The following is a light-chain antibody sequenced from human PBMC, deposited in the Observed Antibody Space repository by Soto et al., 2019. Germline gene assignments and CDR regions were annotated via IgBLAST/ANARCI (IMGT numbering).Light chain of an antibody. CDR2: ADN. Sequence: QPVLTQTPSVSGAPGQKITMSCTGSSSNIGAGYDVHWYQQVPGAAPRLLIYADNNRPSGVPDRFSASKSGTSASLAITGLQGDDEANYYCQSYDTSLSGVIFGAGTKVTVL. CDR1: SSNIGAGYD. J-gene: IGLJ2*01. V-gene: IGLV1-40*01. CDR3: QSYDTSLSGVI.